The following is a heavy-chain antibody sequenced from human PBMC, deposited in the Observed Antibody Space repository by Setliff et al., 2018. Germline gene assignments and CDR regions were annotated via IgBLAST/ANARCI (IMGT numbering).Heavy chain of an antibody. D-gene: IGHD5-18*01. CDR2: TYYSGDT. Sequence: SETLSLTCTVSGGSVRGYYWSWIRQPPGKGLEWIGYTYYSGDTNYNPSLKSRVTISVDTSKNQFSLELRSVTAADTAVYYCARLPPLHTPMALTFDYWGQGILVTVSS. CDR3: ARLPPLHTPMALTFDY. V-gene: IGHV4-59*08. CDR1: GGSVRGYY. J-gene: IGHJ4*02.